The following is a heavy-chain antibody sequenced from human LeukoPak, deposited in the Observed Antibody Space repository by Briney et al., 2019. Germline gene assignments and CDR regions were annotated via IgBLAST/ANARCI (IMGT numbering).Heavy chain of an antibody. CDR3: ARNSPDRHHYYYYYMDV. CDR1: GGTFSSYA. V-gene: IGHV1-69*05. CDR2: IIPIFGTA. D-gene: IGHD3-22*01. Sequence: SVKVSCKAPGGTFSSYAISWVRQAPGQGLEWMGGIIPIFGTANYAQKFQGRVTITTDESTSTAYMKLSSLRSEDTAVYYCARNSPDRHHYYYYYMDVWGKGTTVTVSS. J-gene: IGHJ6*03.